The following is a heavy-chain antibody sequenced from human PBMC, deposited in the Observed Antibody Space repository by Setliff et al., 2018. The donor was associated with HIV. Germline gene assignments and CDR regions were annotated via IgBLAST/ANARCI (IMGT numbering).Heavy chain of an antibody. V-gene: IGHV3-15*01. J-gene: IGHJ3*02. CDR3: TTWDKGSVWFGELLVSPDVFDI. CDR1: GFTFSNAW. D-gene: IGHD3-10*01. CDR2: IKSKTDGGTT. Sequence: GGSLRLSCAASGFTFSNAWMSWVRQAPGKGLEWVGRIKSKTDGGTTDYAASVKGRFTISRDDSKNTLYLQMNSLKIEDTAVYYCTTWDKGSVWFGELLVSPDVFDIWGQGTRVT.